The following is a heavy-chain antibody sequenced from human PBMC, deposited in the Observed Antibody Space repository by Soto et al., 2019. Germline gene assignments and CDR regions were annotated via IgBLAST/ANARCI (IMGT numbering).Heavy chain of an antibody. J-gene: IGHJ4*01. D-gene: IGHD3-16*01. Sequence: SETLSLTCGVTGGSITTSGHSWSWIRQTPGKGLEWIGCIYPSGTLFYNPSLRSRVTISMGASENNFSLRLASVTAADTAVYYCATYAAYANYYFHYWGRGTLVTVSS. CDR1: GGSITTSGHS. CDR2: IYPSGTL. CDR3: ATYAAYANYYFHY. V-gene: IGHV4-30-2*01.